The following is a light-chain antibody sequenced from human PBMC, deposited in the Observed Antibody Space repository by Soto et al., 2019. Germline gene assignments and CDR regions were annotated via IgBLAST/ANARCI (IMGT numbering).Light chain of an antibody. Sequence: QSVLTQPPSASGTPGQRVTMSCSGSSSNIGRETVHSYQQLPRTDPKLLIYRNKHRPSGVLDRLSGDKPCSSASLAISARQYEDEDDYYCASLYVGLKGVVFGGGTKVTVL. V-gene: IGLV1-44*01. CDR3: ASLYVGLKGVV. CDR1: SSNIGRET. CDR2: RNK. J-gene: IGLJ2*01.